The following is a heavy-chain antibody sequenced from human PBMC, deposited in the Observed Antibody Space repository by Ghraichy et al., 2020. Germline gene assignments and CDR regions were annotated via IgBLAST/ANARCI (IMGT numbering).Heavy chain of an antibody. V-gene: IGHV1-24*01. CDR3: ATGRAITMIVEFDGYFDY. J-gene: IGHJ4*02. CDR2: FDPEDGET. CDR1: GYTLTELS. Sequence: ASVKVSCKVSGYTLTELSMHWVRQAPGKGLEWMGGFDPEDGETIYAQKFQGRVTMTEDTSTDTAYMELSSLRSEDTAVYYCATGRAITMIVEFDGYFDYWGQGTLVTVSS. D-gene: IGHD3-22*01.